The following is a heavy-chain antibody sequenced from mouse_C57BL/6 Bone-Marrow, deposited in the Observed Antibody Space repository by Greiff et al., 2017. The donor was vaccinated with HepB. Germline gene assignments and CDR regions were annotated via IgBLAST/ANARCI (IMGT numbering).Heavy chain of an antibody. CDR1: GFNIKDDY. CDR3: TPILPGDY. V-gene: IGHV14-4*01. J-gene: IGHJ2*01. CDR2: IDPENGDT. Sequence: EVQLQESGAELVRPGASVKLSCTASGFNIKDDYMHWVKQRPEQGLEWIGWIDPENGDTEYASKFQGKATITADTSSNPAYLQLSSLTSEDTAVYYFTPILPGDYWGQGTTLTVSS.